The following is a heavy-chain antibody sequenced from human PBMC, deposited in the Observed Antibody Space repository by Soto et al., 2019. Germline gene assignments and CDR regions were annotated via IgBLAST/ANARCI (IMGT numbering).Heavy chain of an antibody. Sequence: PGGSLRLSCAASGFTFSSYGMHWVRQAPGKGLEWVAVISYDGSNKYYADSVKGRFTISRDNSKNTLYLQMNSLRAEDTAVYYCAKWVSAGIVGALAYFDYWGQGTLVTVSS. CDR3: AKWVSAGIVGALAYFDY. J-gene: IGHJ4*02. V-gene: IGHV3-30*18. D-gene: IGHD1-26*01. CDR2: ISYDGSNK. CDR1: GFTFSSYG.